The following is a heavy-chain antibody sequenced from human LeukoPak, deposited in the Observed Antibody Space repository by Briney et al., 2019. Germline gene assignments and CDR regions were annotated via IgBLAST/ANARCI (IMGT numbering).Heavy chain of an antibody. D-gene: IGHD1-1*01. CDR2: INPNSGGT. CDR1: GYTFTGYY. Sequence: GASVKVSCKASGYTFTGYYMHWVRQAPGQGLEWMGWINPNSGGTNYAQKFQGRVTMTRDTSISTAYMELSRLRSDDTAVYYCARDLPGGYHAFDIWGQGTMVTVSS. J-gene: IGHJ3*02. V-gene: IGHV1-2*02. CDR3: ARDLPGGYHAFDI.